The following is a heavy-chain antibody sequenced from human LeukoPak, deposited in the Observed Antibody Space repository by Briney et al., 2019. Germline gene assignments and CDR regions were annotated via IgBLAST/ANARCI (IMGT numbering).Heavy chain of an antibody. D-gene: IGHD2-15*01. CDR3: ARDSHLVVVVVAATLDY. CDR1: GFTFSSYA. V-gene: IGHV3-30*01. Sequence: GGSLRLSCAASGFTFSSYAMDWVRQAPGKGLGWVAVISYDGSNKYYADSVKGRFTISRDNSKNTLYLQMNSLRAEDTAVYYCARDSHLVVVVVAATLDYWGQGTLVTVSS. J-gene: IGHJ4*02. CDR2: ISYDGSNK.